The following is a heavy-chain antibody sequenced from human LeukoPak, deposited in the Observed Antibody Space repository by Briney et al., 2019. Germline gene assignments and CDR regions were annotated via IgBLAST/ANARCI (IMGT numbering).Heavy chain of an antibody. Sequence: PSETLSLTCAVYGGSFSGYYWSWIRQPPGKGLEWIGEINHSGSTNYNPSLKSRVTISVDTSKNQFSLKLSSVTAAETAVYYCAREYSSSWFGIRYYYYYMDVWGKGTTVTVSS. D-gene: IGHD6-13*01. CDR1: GGSFSGYY. V-gene: IGHV4-34*01. CDR3: AREYSSSWFGIRYYYYYMDV. J-gene: IGHJ6*03. CDR2: INHSGST.